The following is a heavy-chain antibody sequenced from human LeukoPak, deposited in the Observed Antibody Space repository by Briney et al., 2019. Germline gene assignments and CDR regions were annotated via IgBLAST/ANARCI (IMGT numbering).Heavy chain of an antibody. V-gene: IGHV3-21*01. CDR2: ISSTSAYK. J-gene: IGHJ4*02. CDR3: ARDGSGFDL. Sequence: PGGSLRLSCAASGFTFSSFTMNWVRQAPGKGLEWVSSISSTSAYKYYADSVKGRFTISRDNAKDSLYLQMNSLRAEDTAVYYCARDGSGFDLWGQGTLVTVSS. D-gene: IGHD5-12*01. CDR1: GFTFSSFT.